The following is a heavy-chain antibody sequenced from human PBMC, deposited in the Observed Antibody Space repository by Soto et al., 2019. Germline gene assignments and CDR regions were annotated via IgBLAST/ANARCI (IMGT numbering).Heavy chain of an antibody. Sequence: PSETLSLTCTVSGVSISNGGYYWIWIRQHTGKGLEWIGYIYYSGSTNYNPSLKSRVTISVDTSKNQFSLKLSSVTAADTAVYYCATAQAEEGYSSSAPYYFDYWGQGTLVTVSS. J-gene: IGHJ4*02. V-gene: IGHV4-61*08. CDR1: GVSISNGGYY. CDR2: IYYSGST. CDR3: ATAQAEEGYSSSAPYYFDY. D-gene: IGHD6-13*01.